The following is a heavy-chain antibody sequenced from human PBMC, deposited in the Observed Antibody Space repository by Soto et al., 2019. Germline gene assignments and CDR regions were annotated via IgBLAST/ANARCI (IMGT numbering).Heavy chain of an antibody. V-gene: IGHV4-59*01. Sequence: PSETLSLTCTVSGGSISSYYWSWIRQPPGKGLEWVGYIYYSGSTNYNPSLKSRVTISVDTSKNQFSLKLSSVTAADTAVYYCARVSGITIFGVVTNNWFDPWGQGTLVTVFS. CDR1: GGSISSYY. CDR2: IYYSGST. J-gene: IGHJ5*02. D-gene: IGHD3-3*01. CDR3: ARVSGITIFGVVTNNWFDP.